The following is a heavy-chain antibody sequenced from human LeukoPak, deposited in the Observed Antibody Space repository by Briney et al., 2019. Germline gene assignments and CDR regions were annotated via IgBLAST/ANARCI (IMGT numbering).Heavy chain of an antibody. V-gene: IGHV3-23*01. J-gene: IGHJ4*02. CDR3: ARDSYGTLDN. Sequence: GGSLRLSCAASGFTFSSYAMSWVRQAPGKGLECVSAISGSGGSTYYADSVKGRFTISRENSKNTLYLQMNSLRAEDTAVYYCARDSYGTLDNWGQGTLVTVSS. D-gene: IGHD5-18*01. CDR1: GFTFSSYA. CDR2: ISGSGGST.